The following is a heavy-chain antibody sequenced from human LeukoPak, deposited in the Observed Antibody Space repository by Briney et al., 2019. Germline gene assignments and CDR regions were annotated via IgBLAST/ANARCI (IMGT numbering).Heavy chain of an antibody. CDR3: ARLGSRDGYNGDFDY. D-gene: IGHD5-24*01. Sequence: SETLSLTCTVSGGSISGSSYYWGWIRQPPGKGLEWIGTIYYGGSTFYNPSLKSRVTISVDTSKNQFSLKLSSVTAADTAVYYCARLGSRDGYNGDFDYWGQGTLVTVSS. V-gene: IGHV4-39*01. CDR2: IYYGGST. J-gene: IGHJ4*02. CDR1: GGSISGSSYY.